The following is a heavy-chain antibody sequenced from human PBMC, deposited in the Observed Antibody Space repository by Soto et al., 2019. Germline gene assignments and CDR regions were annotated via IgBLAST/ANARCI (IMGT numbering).Heavy chain of an antibody. V-gene: IGHV1-3*01. D-gene: IGHD3-10*01. CDR2: INAGSGNT. J-gene: IGHJ4*02. CDR3: ARDPNDYSGLGSYDEKFNY. Sequence: ASVKVSCKASGYTFTYYAIHWVRQAPGQRLEWMGWINAGSGNTKYSQKFQGRVTITRDTSASTAYMELSSLRSEDTAVYYCARDPNDYSGLGSYDEKFNYWGQGTLVTVPQ. CDR1: GYTFTYYA.